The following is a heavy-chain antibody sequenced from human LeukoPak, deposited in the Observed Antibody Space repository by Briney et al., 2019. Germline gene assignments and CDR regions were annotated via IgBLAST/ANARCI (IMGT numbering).Heavy chain of an antibody. V-gene: IGHV3-21*01. CDR2: ISSSSYI. CDR1: GFTFSSYS. CDR3: SGYSSGWTYYFDY. D-gene: IGHD6-19*01. J-gene: IGHJ4*02. Sequence: GGSLRLSCAASGFTFSSYSMNWVRQAPGKGLEWVSSISSSSYIYYADSVKGRFTIPRDNAKNSLYLQMNSLRAEDTAVYYCSGYSSGWTYYFDYWGQGTLVTVSS.